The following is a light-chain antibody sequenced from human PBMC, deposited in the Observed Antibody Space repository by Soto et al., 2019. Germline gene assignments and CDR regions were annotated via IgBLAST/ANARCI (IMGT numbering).Light chain of an antibody. CDR1: HDITNY. Sequence: DIQMTQSPSSLSASVGDRVTITCQASHDITNYLNWYQQKPGKGPRLLIYGASNLETGVPSRFSGSGFGTDFSFTISSLQPEDVATYYCQKYNIAPLFTFGPGTKVEIK. J-gene: IGKJ3*01. CDR3: QKYNIAPLFT. CDR2: GAS. V-gene: IGKV1-33*01.